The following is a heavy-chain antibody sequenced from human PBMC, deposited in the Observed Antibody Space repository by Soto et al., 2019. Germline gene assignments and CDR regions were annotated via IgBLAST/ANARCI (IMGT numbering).Heavy chain of an antibody. CDR3: ARDTPAGFHPGGMDV. Sequence: QLQLQESGSGLVKPSQTLSLTCAVSGGSISSGGYSWSWIRQPPGKGLEWIGYIYHSGSTYYNPSLKSRVTISVDRSKNQFSLKLSSVTAADTAVYYCARDTPAGFHPGGMDVWGQGTTVTVSS. V-gene: IGHV4-30-2*01. CDR1: GGSISSGGYS. CDR2: IYHSGST. J-gene: IGHJ6*02. D-gene: IGHD3-10*01.